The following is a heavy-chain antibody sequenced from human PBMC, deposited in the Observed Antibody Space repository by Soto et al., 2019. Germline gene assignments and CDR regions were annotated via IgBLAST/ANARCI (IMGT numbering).Heavy chain of an antibody. CDR1: GYTFNSFW. V-gene: IGHV5-51*01. Sequence: PGGSLKISCQGSGYTFNSFWIGWVRQMPGEGLEWMGLMFPWTSDTRYSPSFQGHVSISVDRSTGTGYLQWNSLKASDTAMYYCVTTRDGTTFFPHWGQGTPVTVSS. D-gene: IGHD1-7*01. J-gene: IGHJ4*02. CDR3: VTTRDGTTFFPH. CDR2: MFPWTSDT.